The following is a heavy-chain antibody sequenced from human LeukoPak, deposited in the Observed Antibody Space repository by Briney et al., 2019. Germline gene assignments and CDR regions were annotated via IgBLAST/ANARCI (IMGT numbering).Heavy chain of an antibody. Sequence: PSETLSLTCTVSGGSISSYYWSWIRQPPGKGLKWIGYIYYSGSTNYNPSLKSRVTISVDTSKNQFSLKLSSVTAADTAVYYCARTAVADNWFDPWGQGTLVTVSS. J-gene: IGHJ5*02. CDR1: GGSISSYY. CDR2: IYYSGST. D-gene: IGHD6-19*01. CDR3: ARTAVADNWFDP. V-gene: IGHV4-59*01.